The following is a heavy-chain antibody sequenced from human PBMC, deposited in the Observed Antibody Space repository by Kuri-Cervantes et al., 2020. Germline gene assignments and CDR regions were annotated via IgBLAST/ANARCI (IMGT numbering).Heavy chain of an antibody. CDR3: ARDPTLFGVAHFDS. J-gene: IGHJ4*02. V-gene: IGHV3-30*01. D-gene: IGHD3-3*01. Sequence: LSLTCAASGFTFSSYAMHWVRQPPGGGLEWVALIAFDGSNKFFAESVRGRFTISRDNAKSTIYLHMNSLRSEDSAVYFCARDPTLFGVAHFDSWGREPWYRLL. CDR1: GFTFSSYA. CDR2: IAFDGSNK.